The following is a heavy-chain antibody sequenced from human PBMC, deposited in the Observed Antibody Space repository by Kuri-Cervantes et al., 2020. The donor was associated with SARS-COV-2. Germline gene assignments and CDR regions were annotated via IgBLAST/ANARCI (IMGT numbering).Heavy chain of an antibody. Sequence: ESLKISCAVYGGSFSGYYWSWIRQPPGKGLEWIGSIYHSGSTYYNPSLKSRVTISVDTSKNQFSLKLSSVTAADTAVYYCARGTGDDYYYYYYMDVWGKGTTVTVSS. V-gene: IGHV4-34*01. J-gene: IGHJ6*03. D-gene: IGHD1-1*01. CDR3: ARGTGDDYYYYYYMDV. CDR1: GGSFSGYY. CDR2: IYHSGST.